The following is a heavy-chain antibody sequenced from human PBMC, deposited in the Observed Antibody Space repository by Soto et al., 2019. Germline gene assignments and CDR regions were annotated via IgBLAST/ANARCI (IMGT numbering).Heavy chain of an antibody. D-gene: IGHD1-1*01. Sequence: GESLKISCRGSGYSFTNYWIGWVRQMPGKGLEWMGIVFHGEPDARYSPSFQGQVTISADKSVNTAYLQWSSLKASDTAMYYCERAGTTLTFDYWGPGTLVTVYS. CDR2: VFHGEPDA. V-gene: IGHV5-51*01. CDR1: GYSFTNYW. CDR3: ERAGTTLTFDY. J-gene: IGHJ4*02.